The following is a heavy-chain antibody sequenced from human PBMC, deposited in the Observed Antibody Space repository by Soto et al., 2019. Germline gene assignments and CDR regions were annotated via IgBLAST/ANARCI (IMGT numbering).Heavy chain of an antibody. D-gene: IGHD3-22*01. V-gene: IGHV1-3*01. CDR3: ARDPYYYDSSGYFSEYFHH. Sequence: GSSVKASCKASGYTFTSYALHWVRQAPGQRLEWMGWINGGNSNTKYSQKFQGRVTFTRDTSASTAYLDLSSLRSEDTAVYYCARDPYYYDSSGYFSEYFHHWGQGSLDSVSS. CDR1: GYTFTSYA. CDR2: INGGNSNT. J-gene: IGHJ1*01.